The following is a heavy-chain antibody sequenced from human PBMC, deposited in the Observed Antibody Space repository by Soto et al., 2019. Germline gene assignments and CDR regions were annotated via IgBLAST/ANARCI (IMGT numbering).Heavy chain of an antibody. V-gene: IGHV4-4*02. CDR2: IYHSGTT. CDR3: AGDPYDAFDL. Sequence: QVHLQESGPGLVKPSGTLSLTCTVSGGSVSNNNWWTWVHQPPGKGLEWIGDIYHSGTTNYNPSLESRLTISVNKSENLFSLRLTSVTAADTAVYYCAGDPYDAFDLWGQGTLVTVSS. J-gene: IGHJ3*01. CDR1: GGSVSNNNW.